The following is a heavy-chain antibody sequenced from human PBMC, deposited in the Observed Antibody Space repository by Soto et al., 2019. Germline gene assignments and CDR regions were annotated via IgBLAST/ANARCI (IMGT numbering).Heavy chain of an antibody. D-gene: IGHD2-15*01. Sequence: SLRLSCAASGFTFSSYGMHWVRQAPGKGLEWVAVISYDGSNKYYADSVKGRFTISRDNSKNTLYLQMNSLRAEDTAVYYCAKQILGYCSGGSCYSDDSFDFWGQGTMVTVSS. V-gene: IGHV3-30*18. J-gene: IGHJ3*01. CDR2: ISYDGSNK. CDR3: AKQILGYCSGGSCYSDDSFDF. CDR1: GFTFSSYG.